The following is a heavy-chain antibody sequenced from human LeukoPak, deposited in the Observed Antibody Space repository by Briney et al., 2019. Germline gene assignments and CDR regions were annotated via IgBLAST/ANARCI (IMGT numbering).Heavy chain of an antibody. D-gene: IGHD5-24*01. CDR3: AKDPSEMSYYFDC. J-gene: IGHJ4*02. V-gene: IGHV3-30*18. CDR1: GFTFSSYG. CDR2: ISYDGSNK. Sequence: PGGSLRLSCAASGFTFSSYGMHWVRQAPGKGLEWVAVISYDGSNKYYADSVKGRFTISRDNSKNTLYLQMNSLRAEDTAVYYCAKDPSEMSYYFDCWGQGTLVTVSS.